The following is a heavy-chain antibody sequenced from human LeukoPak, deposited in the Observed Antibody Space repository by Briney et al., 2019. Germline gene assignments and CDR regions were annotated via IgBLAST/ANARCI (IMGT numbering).Heavy chain of an antibody. CDR1: GYAFTSSA. V-gene: IGHV7-4-1*02. D-gene: IGHD6-19*01. CDR3: ATDLKKGDSGCFDY. CDR2: INTNTGNP. J-gene: IGHJ4*02. Sequence: ASVKVSCKASGYAFTSSALNWVRQAPGQGLEWMGWINTNTGNPTYAQGFTGRFVFSLDTSVSTAYLHISSLEAEDTAIYYCATDLKKGDSGCFDYWGQGTLVTVSS.